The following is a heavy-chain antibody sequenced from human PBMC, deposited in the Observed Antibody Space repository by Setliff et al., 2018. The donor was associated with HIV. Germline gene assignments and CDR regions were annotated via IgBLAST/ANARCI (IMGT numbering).Heavy chain of an antibody. D-gene: IGHD2-15*01. J-gene: IGHJ6*03. V-gene: IGHV4-39*07. Sequence: SETLSLPCAVSGGSIDSFSYYWGWIRQTPGKELEWIGNIYHSGSTNYNPSLKSRAAISVDTSKIQFSLKLSSVTAADTAVYYCAREVGTRYMDVWGKGTTVTVSS. CDR2: IYHSGST. CDR3: AREVGTRYMDV. CDR1: GGSIDSFSYY.